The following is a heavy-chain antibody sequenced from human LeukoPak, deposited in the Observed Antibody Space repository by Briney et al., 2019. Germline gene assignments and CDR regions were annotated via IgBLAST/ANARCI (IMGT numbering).Heavy chain of an antibody. CDR3: ARDLGDYHDSSGYYVD. J-gene: IGHJ4*02. CDR1: GYTFTSYY. V-gene: IGHV1-46*01. CDR2: INPSGGST. D-gene: IGHD3-22*01. Sequence: ASVKVSCKASGYTFTSYYMHWVRQAPGQGLEWMGIINPSGGSTSYAQKFQGRVTMTRDTSTSTVYMELSSLRSEDTAVYYCARDLGDYHDSSGYYVDWGQGTLVTVSS.